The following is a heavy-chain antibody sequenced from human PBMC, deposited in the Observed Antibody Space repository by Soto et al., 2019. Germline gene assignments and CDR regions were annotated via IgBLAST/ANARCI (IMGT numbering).Heavy chain of an antibody. CDR2: IIPIFGTA. J-gene: IGHJ6*02. CDR1: GGTFSSNG. CDR3: ARPGGRGDYYYGMDV. Sequence: QVQLVQSGAEVKKPGSSVKVSCKASGGTFSSNGISWVRQAPGQGLEWMGGIIPIFGTANYAQKFQGRVTITEAESTNTACMELSSLRSEDTAVYYCARPGGRGDYYYGMDVWGQGTTVTVSS. D-gene: IGHD1-26*01. V-gene: IGHV1-69*12.